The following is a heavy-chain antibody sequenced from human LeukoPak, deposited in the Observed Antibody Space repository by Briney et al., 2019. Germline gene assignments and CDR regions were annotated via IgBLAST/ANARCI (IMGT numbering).Heavy chain of an antibody. CDR3: ARRSSDDAFDI. V-gene: IGHV1-18*04. J-gene: IGHJ3*02. Sequence: ASVKVSCKASGFIFSNFGFIWVRQAPGQGFEWLGWISGANGDTYYTRRFQGRFTITPDTSTNTAYMELRSLRSDDTALYYCARRSSDDAFDIWGQGTLVTVSP. CDR2: ISGANGDT. CDR1: GFIFSNFG.